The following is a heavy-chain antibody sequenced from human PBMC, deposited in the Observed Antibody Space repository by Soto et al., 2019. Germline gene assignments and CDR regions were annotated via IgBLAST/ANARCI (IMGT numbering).Heavy chain of an antibody. CDR1: GYTFTSYA. J-gene: IGHJ5*02. CDR3: ARAPNRRYCSGGSCVDWFDP. Sequence: GASVKVSCKASGYTFTSYAMHWVRQAPGQRLEWMGWINPSGGSTSYAQKFQGRVTMTRDTSTSTVYMELSSLRSEDTAVYYCARAPNRRYCSGGSCVDWFDPWGQGTLVTVSS. D-gene: IGHD2-15*01. CDR2: INPSGGST. V-gene: IGHV1-46*01.